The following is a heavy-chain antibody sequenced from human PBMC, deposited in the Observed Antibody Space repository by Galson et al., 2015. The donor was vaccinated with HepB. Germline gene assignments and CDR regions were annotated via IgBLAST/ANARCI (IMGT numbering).Heavy chain of an antibody. CDR3: TKGATRLGPIGN. CDR1: GFTFSSYG. D-gene: IGHD2-2*01. V-gene: IGHV3-30*18. J-gene: IGHJ4*02. CDR2: ISYDGSNK. Sequence: SLRLSCAASGFTFSSYGMNWVRQAPGKGLECVAVISYDGSNKYYPDSVKDRFTVSRDNSKNTLYLQMDSLGTEDTAIYYCTKGATRLGPIGNWGQGTLVTVSS.